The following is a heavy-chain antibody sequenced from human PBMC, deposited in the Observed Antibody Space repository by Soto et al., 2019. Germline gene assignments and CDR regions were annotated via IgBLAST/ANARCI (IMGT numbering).Heavy chain of an antibody. CDR3: ARQGTSRGPDYAAFDX. Sequence: ESVKISSQASGYTFIYFCVAWVRQVPGKGLGWMGVSYPFASDIRYSASFEGQVTISSDQSTNTAYLQWSSLDASDTAIYYCARQGTSRGPDYAAFDXSGPVTLVTVSX. CDR2: SYPFASDI. J-gene: IGHJ4*02. CDR1: GYTFIYFC. V-gene: IGHV5-51*01. D-gene: IGHD2-2*01.